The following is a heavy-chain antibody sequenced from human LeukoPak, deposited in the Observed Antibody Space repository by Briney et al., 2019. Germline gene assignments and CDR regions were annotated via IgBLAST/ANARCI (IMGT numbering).Heavy chain of an antibody. CDR3: ARGGGGVVRSGLDV. CDR1: GFTFSTYW. Sequence: GGSLRLSCVASGFTFSTYWMHWVRQAPGKGLVWVSRISGDGTTTNYADSVKGRFSISRDNAKNTLFLQVSSLTDEDTAVYYCARGGGGVVRSGLDVWGLGTTVTVSS. D-gene: IGHD2-15*01. J-gene: IGHJ6*02. CDR2: ISGDGTTT. V-gene: IGHV3-74*01.